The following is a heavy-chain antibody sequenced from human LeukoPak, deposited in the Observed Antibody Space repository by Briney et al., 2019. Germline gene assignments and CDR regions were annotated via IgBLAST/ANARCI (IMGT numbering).Heavy chain of an antibody. CDR3: ARVYSGEYYFDY. CDR1: GGTFSSYA. Sequence: SVKVSCKASGGTFSSYAISWVRQAPGQGLEWMGGIIPIFGTANYAQKFQGRVTITTDESTSTAYMELSSLRSEDTAVYYCARVYSGEYYFDYWGQGTLVTVSS. CDR2: IIPIFGTA. J-gene: IGHJ4*02. V-gene: IGHV1-69*05. D-gene: IGHD1-26*01.